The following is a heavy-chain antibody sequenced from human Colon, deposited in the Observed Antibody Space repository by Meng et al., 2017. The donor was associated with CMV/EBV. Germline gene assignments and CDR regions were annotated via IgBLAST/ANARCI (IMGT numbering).Heavy chain of an antibody. J-gene: IGHJ6*02. CDR3: AKDTAYYYGSGSRAYGMDV. CDR1: GFIFSSFA. CDR2: ISGDAEST. Sequence: GESLKISCAASGFIFSSFAMIWVRQAPGKGLEWVSAISGDAESTYYADSVKGRFTISRDKSENTVYLQMNSLGAEDTAVYYCAKDTAYYYGSGSRAYGMDVWGHGTTVTVSS. V-gene: IGHV3-23*01. D-gene: IGHD3-10*01.